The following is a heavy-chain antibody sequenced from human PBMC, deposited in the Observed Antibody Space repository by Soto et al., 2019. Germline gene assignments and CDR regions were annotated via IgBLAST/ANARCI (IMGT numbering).Heavy chain of an antibody. D-gene: IGHD1-1*01. J-gene: IGHJ4*02. CDR1: GFTLSRYW. V-gene: IGHV3-74*01. CDR2: INPDGSTT. Sequence: GGSLRLSCAASGFTLSRYWVHWVRQVPGKGLVWVSRINPDGSTTNYADSVKGRFTVSRDNARNTVYLHMNSLRAEDTAVYYCTRDTTGPDDHWGQGTLVTVSS. CDR3: TRDTTGPDDH.